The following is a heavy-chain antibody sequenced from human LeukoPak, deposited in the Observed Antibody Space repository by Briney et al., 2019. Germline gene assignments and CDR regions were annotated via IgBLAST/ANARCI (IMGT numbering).Heavy chain of an antibody. CDR3: ARGHHGLEV. V-gene: IGHV3-7*01. J-gene: IGHJ4*02. CDR1: GLIFRNFW. CDR2: INPDGSDR. Sequence: GGSLRLSCAASGLIFRNFWMSWVRQTPGKGLEWVASINPDGSDRYQVDCVKGRFTISRDNAQNSLYLQMSGLRGDDTAVYFCARGHHGLEVWGQGVLATVSS.